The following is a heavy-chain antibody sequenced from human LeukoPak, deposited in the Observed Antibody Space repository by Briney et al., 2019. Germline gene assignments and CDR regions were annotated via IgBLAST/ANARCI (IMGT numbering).Heavy chain of an antibody. CDR1: GYSINSAYY. CDR2: IYHTGST. CDR3: ASLGVSRGVIVCFDY. V-gene: IGHV4-38-2*01. J-gene: IGHJ4*02. Sequence: SETLSLTCAVFGYSINSAYYWGWIRQPPGKGLEWIGSIYHTGSTYYNPSLKSRVTISADTSKNQFSLKLSSVTAADTAVYYCASLGVSRGVIVCFDYWGQGTLVTVSS. D-gene: IGHD3-10*01.